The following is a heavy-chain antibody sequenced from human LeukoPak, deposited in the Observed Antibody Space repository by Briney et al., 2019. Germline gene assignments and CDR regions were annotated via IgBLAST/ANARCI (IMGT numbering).Heavy chain of an antibody. CDR1: GFTFSSYS. J-gene: IGHJ4*02. CDR2: IWYDGSRK. CDR3: VRDRAGRTFDY. V-gene: IGHV3-33*08. Sequence: GGSLRLSCAASGFTFSSYSMNWVRQAPGKGLEWVTLIWYDGSRKYYADSVKGRFTISRDNSKNTVFLQMNSLRAEDTAVFYCVRDRAGRTFDYWGQGTLVTVSS.